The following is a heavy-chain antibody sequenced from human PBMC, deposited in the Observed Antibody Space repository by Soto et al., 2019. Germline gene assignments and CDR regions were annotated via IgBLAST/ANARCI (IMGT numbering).Heavy chain of an antibody. CDR2: ISGSGGST. CDR3: ANLADYRAWSYRHPLTFYY. V-gene: IGHV3-23*01. Sequence: GGSLRLSCAASGFTFSSYAMSWVRQAPGKGLEWVSAISGSGGSTYYADSVKGRFTISRDNSKNTLYLQMNSLRAEDTAVYYSANLADYRAWSYRHPLTFYYWGQVPLVTVSS. CDR1: GFTFSSYA. J-gene: IGHJ4*02. D-gene: IGHD3-16*02.